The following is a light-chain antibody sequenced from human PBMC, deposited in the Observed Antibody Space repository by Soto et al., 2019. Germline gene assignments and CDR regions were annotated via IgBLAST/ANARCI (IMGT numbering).Light chain of an antibody. CDR3: QQYSSYSMYS. CDR2: AAS. J-gene: IGKJ2*03. CDR1: QSISSW. V-gene: IGKV1-5*01. Sequence: DIPMTQSPSTLSASVRDRVTITCRASQSISSWLAWYQQKPGKTPKLLIYAASSLESGVPSRFSGSGSGTEFTLTISSLQPDDFATYYCQQYSSYSMYSFGQGTKLEIK.